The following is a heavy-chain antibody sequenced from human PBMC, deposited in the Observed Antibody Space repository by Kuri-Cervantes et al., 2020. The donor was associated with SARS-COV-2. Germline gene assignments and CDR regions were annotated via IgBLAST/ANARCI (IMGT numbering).Heavy chain of an antibody. D-gene: IGHD3-3*01. Sequence: SETLSLTCTDSGGSISSSSYYWGWIRQPPGKGLEWIGSIYYSGSTYYNPSLKSRVTISVDTSKNQFSLKLSSVTAADTAVYYCARRRSLEWFLAGWFDPWGQGTLVTVSS. V-gene: IGHV4-39*01. CDR2: IYYSGST. CDR1: GGSISSSSYY. J-gene: IGHJ5*02. CDR3: ARRRSLEWFLAGWFDP.